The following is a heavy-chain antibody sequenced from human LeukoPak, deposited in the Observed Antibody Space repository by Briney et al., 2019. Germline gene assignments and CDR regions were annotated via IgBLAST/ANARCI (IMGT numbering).Heavy chain of an antibody. J-gene: IGHJ4*02. CDR1: GFTITDYW. CDR3: ARVGQFDS. CDR2: ISISGGTI. Sequence: PGGSLRLSCAASGFTITDYWMSWIRQAPGKGLEWISYISISGGTIYYAESVKGRFTISRDNAKSSLYLQMNSLRGEDTAVYYCARVGQFDSWGQGTLVTVSS. V-gene: IGHV3-11*04.